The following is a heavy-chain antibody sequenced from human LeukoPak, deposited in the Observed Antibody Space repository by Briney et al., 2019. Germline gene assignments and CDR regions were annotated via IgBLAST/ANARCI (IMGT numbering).Heavy chain of an antibody. J-gene: IGHJ4*02. CDR3: ARDYQEQWLVSSYFDY. D-gene: IGHD6-19*01. V-gene: IGHV3-30-3*01. CDR1: GFTFSTYA. Sequence: PGGSLRLSCAASGFTFSTYAVHWVRQAPGKGLEWVAFISSDRNNKYYADSVKGRFTISRDNSKNTLYLQMNSLRAEDTAVYYCARDYQEQWLVSSYFDYWGQGTLVTVSS. CDR2: ISSDRNNK.